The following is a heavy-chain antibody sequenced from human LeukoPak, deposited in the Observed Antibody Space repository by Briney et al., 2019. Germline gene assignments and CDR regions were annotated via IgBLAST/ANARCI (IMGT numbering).Heavy chain of an antibody. J-gene: IGHJ5*02. CDR3: ARVVAGRRFDP. D-gene: IGHD6-19*01. CDR2: IYYSGST. Sequence: PSETLSLTCTVSGGSISSYHWSWIRQPPGKGLEWIGYIYYSGSTNYNPSLKSRVTISVDTSKNQFSLKVNSVTAADTAVYYCARVVAGRRFDPRGQGTLVTVSS. CDR1: GGSISSYH. V-gene: IGHV4-59*01.